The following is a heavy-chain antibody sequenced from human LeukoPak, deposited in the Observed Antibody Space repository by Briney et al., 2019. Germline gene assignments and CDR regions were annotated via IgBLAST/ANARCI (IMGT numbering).Heavy chain of an antibody. D-gene: IGHD3-16*01. CDR3: TADERFYTHDAYDI. CDR2: IKSKTDGGTI. V-gene: IGHV3-15*01. CDR1: GFTFSNAW. J-gene: IGHJ3*02. Sequence: GGSLRLSCAASGFTFSNAWMNWVRQAPGKGLEWVGRIKSKTDGGTIDYAAPVKGRFTILRDDSKNTLYLQMNSLKTEDTAVYYCTADERFYTHDAYDIWGQGTMVTVSS.